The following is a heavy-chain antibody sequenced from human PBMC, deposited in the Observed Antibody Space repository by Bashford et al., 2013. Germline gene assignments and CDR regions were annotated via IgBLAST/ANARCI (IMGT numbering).Heavy chain of an antibody. CDR3: AADRNIRWFYF. D-gene: IGHD3-16*02. CDR1: VLHQELL. Sequence: SVDLSSPALSLVLHQELLLELDPPAPTERDLECIGSLSSGGSTYYNPSLKSRLTMSADTSKNQISLILDSVTAADTAVYYCAADRNIRWFYFWGQGTLVTVSS. CDR2: LSSGGST. J-gene: IGHJ5*01. V-gene: IGHV4-59*04.